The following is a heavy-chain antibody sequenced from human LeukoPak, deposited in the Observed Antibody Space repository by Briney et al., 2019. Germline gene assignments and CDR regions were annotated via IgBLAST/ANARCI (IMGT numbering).Heavy chain of an antibody. CDR3: AREVYSVTTFDY. Sequence: GGSLRLSCAASRFTFSSYSMNWVRQAPGKGLEWVSYINSVGSTIYYADSVKGRFTISRDNAENSLYLQMNSLRAEDTAVYYCAREVYSVTTFDYWGQEPWSPSPQ. J-gene: IGHJ4*01. CDR1: RFTFSSYS. D-gene: IGHD4-17*01. CDR2: INSVGSTI. V-gene: IGHV3-48*04.